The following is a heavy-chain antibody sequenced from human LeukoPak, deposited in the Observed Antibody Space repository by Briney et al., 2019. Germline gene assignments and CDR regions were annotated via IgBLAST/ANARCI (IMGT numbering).Heavy chain of an antibody. CDR1: GGSISNGDYY. D-gene: IGHD3-22*01. J-gene: IGHJ4*02. CDR2: IYYSGST. CDR3: ARDFLSASDTMIVP. Sequence: SQTLSLTCTVSGGSISNGDYYWSWIRQPPGKGLEWIGYIYYSGSTYYNPSLKSRVTISVDTSKNQFSLKLSSVTAADTAVYYCARDFLSASDTMIVPWGQGTLVTVSS. V-gene: IGHV4-30-4*08.